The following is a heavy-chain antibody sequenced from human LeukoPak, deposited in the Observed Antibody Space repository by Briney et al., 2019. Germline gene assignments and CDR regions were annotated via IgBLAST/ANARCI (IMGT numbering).Heavy chain of an antibody. CDR3: ARAGTIRPSGAFDI. CDR1: GGSISSYY. D-gene: IGHD2-8*01. J-gene: IGHJ3*02. Sequence: SETLSLTCTVSGGSISSYYWSWIRQPAGKGLEWIGRIYTSGSTNYKPSLKSRVTMSVDTSKNQFSLKLSSVTAADTAVYYCARAGTIRPSGAFDIWGQGTMVTVSS. CDR2: IYTSGST. V-gene: IGHV4-4*07.